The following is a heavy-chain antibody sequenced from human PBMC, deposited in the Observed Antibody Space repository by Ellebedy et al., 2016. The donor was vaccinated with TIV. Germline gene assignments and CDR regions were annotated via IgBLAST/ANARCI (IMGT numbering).Heavy chain of an antibody. V-gene: IGHV4-59*01. CDR1: GGSISSYY. D-gene: IGHD4-17*01. CDR2: IYYSGST. CDR3: ARQAVRDAFDI. Sequence: MPGGSLRLSCTVSGGSISSYYWSWIRQPPGKGLEWIGYIYYSGSTNYNPSLKSRVTISVDTSKNQFSLKLSSVTAADTAVYYCARQAVRDAFDIWGQGTMVTVSS. J-gene: IGHJ3*02.